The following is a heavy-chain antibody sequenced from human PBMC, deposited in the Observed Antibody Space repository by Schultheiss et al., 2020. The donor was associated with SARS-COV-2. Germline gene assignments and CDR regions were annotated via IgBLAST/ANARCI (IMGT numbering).Heavy chain of an antibody. CDR3: ARDWVWEERGGRYSYYYGMDV. Sequence: ASVKVSCQASGYTFAGYYIHWVRQAPGQGLEWMGRLNPASGGTQYAQKLQGRVTMTTDTSTSTAYMELRSLRSDDTAVYYCARDWVWEERGGRYSYYYGMDVWGQGTTVTVSS. D-gene: IGHD1-26*01. J-gene: IGHJ6*02. CDR2: LNPASGGT. CDR1: GYTFAGYY. V-gene: IGHV1-2*06.